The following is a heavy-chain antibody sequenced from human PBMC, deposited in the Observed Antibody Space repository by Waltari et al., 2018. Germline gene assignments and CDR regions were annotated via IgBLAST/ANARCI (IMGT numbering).Heavy chain of an antibody. J-gene: IGHJ6*02. V-gene: IGHV3-23*04. D-gene: IGHD2-15*01. CDR3: AIVIQWWFPGNMNV. Sequence: EVQLVESGGGLVQPGGSLRLSCAASGFTFANYAMSWVRQAPGKGLEWLATISKSDGATYYTGTVKGRFTISRDNSQNGLYLQMNSLRDEDTAVYYCAIVIQWWFPGNMNVWGQGTTVTVSS. CDR1: GFTFANYA. CDR2: ISKSDGAT.